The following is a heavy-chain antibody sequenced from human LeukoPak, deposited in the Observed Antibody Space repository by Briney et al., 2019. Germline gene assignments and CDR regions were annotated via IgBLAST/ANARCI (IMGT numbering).Heavy chain of an antibody. Sequence: SETLSLTCAVYGGSFSGYYWSWIRQPPGKGLEWIGEINHSGSTNYNPSLKSRVTISVDTSKNQFSLKLSSVTAADTAVYYCARDYDILTGTTMGFDYWGQGTLVTVSS. J-gene: IGHJ4*02. CDR3: ARDYDILTGTTMGFDY. CDR1: GGSFSGYY. D-gene: IGHD3-9*01. V-gene: IGHV4-34*01. CDR2: INHSGST.